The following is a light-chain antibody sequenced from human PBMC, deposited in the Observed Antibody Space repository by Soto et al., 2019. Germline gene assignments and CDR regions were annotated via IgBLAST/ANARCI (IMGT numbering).Light chain of an antibody. Sequence: VLTQPPSVPGAPGQRVTISCTGSSSDIGAGFDVHWYQHLPGTAPKLLIYGNTNRPSGVPGRFSGSKSGTSASLVITGLQAEDEADYYCQSYENSRTGFYVFGTGTKVTVL. CDR2: GNT. J-gene: IGLJ1*01. CDR3: QSYENSRTGFYV. CDR1: SSDIGAGFD. V-gene: IGLV1-40*01.